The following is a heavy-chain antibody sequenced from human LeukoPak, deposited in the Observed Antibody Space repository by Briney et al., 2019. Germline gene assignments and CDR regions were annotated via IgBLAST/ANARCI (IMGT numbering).Heavy chain of an antibody. CDR1: GYTFTGYY. Sequence: GASVKVSCKASGYTFTGYYMHWVRQAPGQGLEWMGWINPNSGGTNYAQKFQGRVTMTRDTSISTAYMELSRLRSDDTAVYYRARALTMVRGVIYYYYMDVWGKGTTVTVS. CDR3: ARALTMVRGVIYYYYMDV. V-gene: IGHV1-2*02. J-gene: IGHJ6*03. D-gene: IGHD3-10*01. CDR2: INPNSGGT.